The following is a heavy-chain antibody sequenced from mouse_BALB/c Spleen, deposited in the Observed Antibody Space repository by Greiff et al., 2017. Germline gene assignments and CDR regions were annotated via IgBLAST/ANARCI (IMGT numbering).Heavy chain of an antibody. D-gene: IGHD2-2*01. CDR2: IRSKANNHAT. J-gene: IGHJ2*01. CDR1: GFTFSSYA. V-gene: IGHV6-6*01. CDR3: TRTGSDY. Sequence: EVMLVESGGGLVKPGGSLKLSCAASGFTFSSYAMSWVRQTPEKGLEWVAEIRSKANNHATYYAESVKGRFTISRDDSKSSVYLQMNSLRAEDTGIYYCTRTGSDYWGQGTTLTVSS.